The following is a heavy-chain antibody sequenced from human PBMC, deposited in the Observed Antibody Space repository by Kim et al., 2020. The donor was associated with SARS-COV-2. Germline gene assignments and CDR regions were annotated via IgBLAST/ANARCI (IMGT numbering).Heavy chain of an antibody. CDR3: AKDDYVWGSYRFDS. J-gene: IGHJ4*02. Sequence: GGSLRLSCAASGFRFSSYAMNWVRQAPGKGLEWVAIISGSGDNTDYADSVKGRFTISRDNFGNTLYLHINSLRAEDTAVYYCAKDDYVWGSYRFDSWGQGTLVTASS. D-gene: IGHD3-16*02. CDR1: GFRFSSYA. V-gene: IGHV3-23*01. CDR2: ISGSGDNT.